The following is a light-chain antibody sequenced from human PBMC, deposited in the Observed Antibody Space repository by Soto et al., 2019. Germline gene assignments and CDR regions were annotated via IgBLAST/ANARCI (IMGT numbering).Light chain of an antibody. V-gene: IGKV3-11*01. CDR1: QYINTR. CDR3: HQRQSWPRT. J-gene: IGKJ1*01. CDR2: QTS. Sequence: ELVLTQSPATLSSSPGDRVTLSCRASQYINTRLAWYQHRPGQAPRLLIYQTSIRAAGIPARFSASGTGTDFTLTISDVQPEEFAVYYCHQRQSWPRTFGQGTKVDIK.